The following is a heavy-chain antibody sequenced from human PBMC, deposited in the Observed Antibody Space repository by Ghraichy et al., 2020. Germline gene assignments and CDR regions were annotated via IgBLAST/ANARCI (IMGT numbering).Heavy chain of an antibody. Sequence: ASVKVSCKASGYTFTSYAMNWVRQAPGQGLEWMGWINTNTGNPTYAQGFTGRFVFSLDTSVSTAYLQISSLKAEDTAVYYCARGGSYRGGYWWIYYYYMDVWGKGTTVTVSS. CDR2: INTNTGNP. V-gene: IGHV7-4-1*02. D-gene: IGHD2-15*01. J-gene: IGHJ6*03. CDR1: GYTFTSYA. CDR3: ARGGSYRGGYWWIYYYYMDV.